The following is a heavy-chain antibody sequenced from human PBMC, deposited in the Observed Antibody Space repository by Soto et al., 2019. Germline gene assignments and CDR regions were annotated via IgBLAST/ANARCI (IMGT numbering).Heavy chain of an antibody. D-gene: IGHD5-12*01. CDR3: ARGSRGYSGYDSWYYYYGMDV. CDR1: GGTLSSYA. Sequence: SVKVSCKASGGTLSSYASSWVRQAPGQGLEWMGGIIPIFGTANYAQKFQGRVTITADESTSTAYMELSSLRSEDTAVYYCARGSRGYSGYDSWYYYYGMDVWGQGITVTVSS. J-gene: IGHJ6*02. V-gene: IGHV1-69*13. CDR2: IIPIFGTA.